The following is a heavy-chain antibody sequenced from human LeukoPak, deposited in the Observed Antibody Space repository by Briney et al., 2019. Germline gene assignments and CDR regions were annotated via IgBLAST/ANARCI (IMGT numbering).Heavy chain of an antibody. CDR1: GGSISNYY. Sequence: PSETLSLTCTVSGGSISNYYWGWIRQPPGKGPEWIGYIYYSGTTTYNPSLRSRVTISVDTSKNQFSLKLSSVTAADTAVYFCARDLYGGTGTYCDYWGQGTLVTVSS. J-gene: IGHJ4*02. D-gene: IGHD3-10*01. V-gene: IGHV4-59*01. CDR3: ARDLYGGTGTYCDY. CDR2: IYYSGTT.